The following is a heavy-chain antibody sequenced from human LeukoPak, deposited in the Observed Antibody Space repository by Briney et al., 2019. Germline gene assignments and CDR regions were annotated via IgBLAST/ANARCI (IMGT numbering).Heavy chain of an antibody. CDR3: ATAITGRVVRACYGIDV. V-gene: IGHV3-9*01. Sequence: GRSLRLSSAASGFTFDVYAMRWVRQAPGKGLGWVSGISWSSGSIGYADSVKGRFTISRDNAKNNLYLQMNSLRADDTASYDCATAITGRVVRACYGIDVWGQGTTVTVSS. D-gene: IGHD3-10*01. CDR2: ISWSSGSI. J-gene: IGHJ6*02. CDR1: GFTFDVYA.